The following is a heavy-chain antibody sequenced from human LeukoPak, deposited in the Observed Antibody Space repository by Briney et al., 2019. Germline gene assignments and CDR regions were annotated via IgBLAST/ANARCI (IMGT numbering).Heavy chain of an antibody. D-gene: IGHD3-10*01. CDR2: ISSSSSTL. CDR1: GFTFGSYS. CDR3: TRIYGSGSYYTD. J-gene: IGHJ4*02. V-gene: IGHV3-48*01. Sequence: GGSLRLSCAASGFTFGSYSMNWVRQAPGKGLEWISYISSSSSTLYYADSVEGRFTISRDNAKNSLYLQMDSLRAEDTAVYYCTRIYGSGSYYTDWGQGTLVTVSS.